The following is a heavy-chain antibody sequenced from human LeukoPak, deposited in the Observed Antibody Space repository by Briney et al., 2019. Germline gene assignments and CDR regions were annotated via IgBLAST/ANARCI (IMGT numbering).Heavy chain of an antibody. V-gene: IGHV3-23*01. CDR2: ISGSGGST. J-gene: IGHJ4*02. Sequence: GGSLRLSCAASGFTFSRYAMSWVRQAPGKGLEWVSAISGSGGSTYYADSVKGRFTISRDNSKNTLYLQMNSLRAEDTAVYYCAKTSHSSSWYSGYWGQGTLVTVSS. D-gene: IGHD6-13*01. CDR3: AKTSHSSSWYSGY. CDR1: GFTFSRYA.